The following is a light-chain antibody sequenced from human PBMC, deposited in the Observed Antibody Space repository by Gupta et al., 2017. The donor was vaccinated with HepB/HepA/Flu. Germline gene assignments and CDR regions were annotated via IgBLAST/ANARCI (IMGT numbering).Light chain of an antibody. Sequence: QSVLTQPPSASWAPAQRVTISCTGSSSNIGAGYDVHWYQQRPGTAPKLLIYGNINRPAGVPDRFSGSKSGTSASLAITGLQAEDEADYYCQSYDSSMGVFGTGTKVTVL. J-gene: IGLJ1*01. V-gene: IGLV1-40*01. CDR1: SSNIGAGYD. CDR2: GNI. CDR3: QSYDSSMGV.